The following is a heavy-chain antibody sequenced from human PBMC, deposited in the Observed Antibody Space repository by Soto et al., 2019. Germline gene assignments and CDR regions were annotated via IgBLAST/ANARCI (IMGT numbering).Heavy chain of an antibody. V-gene: IGHV4-61*01. CDR3: ARNEDSSSLGYYYYGMDV. CDR1: GGSVSSGSYY. Sequence: QVQLQESGPGLVKPSETLSLTCTVSGGSVSSGSYYWSWIRQPPGKGLEWIGYIYYSGSTNYNPSLKSRVTISVDTSKNQFSLKLSSVTAADTAVYYCARNEDSSSLGYYYYGMDVWGQGTTVTVSS. D-gene: IGHD6-6*01. CDR2: IYYSGST. J-gene: IGHJ6*02.